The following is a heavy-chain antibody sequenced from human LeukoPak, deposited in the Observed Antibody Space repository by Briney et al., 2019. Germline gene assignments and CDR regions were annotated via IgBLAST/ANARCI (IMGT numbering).Heavy chain of an antibody. CDR3: ACPRGWHGYGAYDI. D-gene: IGHD6-19*01. CDR2: MNQAGNEK. Sequence: GGSLRLSRAASGFAFSSYWMSWIRQAPGKGLEWVANMNQAGNEKYYVDSVGGRFTISRDNAKSSLYLQMNSLRAEDTAVYYCACPRGWHGYGAYDIWGQGTMVTVSS. V-gene: IGHV3-7*05. CDR1: GFAFSSYW. J-gene: IGHJ3*02.